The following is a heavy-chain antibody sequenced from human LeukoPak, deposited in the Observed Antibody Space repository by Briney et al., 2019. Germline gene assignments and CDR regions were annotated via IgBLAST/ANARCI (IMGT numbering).Heavy chain of an antibody. CDR2: IYTSGST. CDR3: AREWVEVYYDFWSGQTNWFDP. CDR1: GGSISSGSYY. D-gene: IGHD3-3*01. Sequence: KPSQTLSLTCTVSGGSISSGSYYWSWIRQPAGKGLEWIGRIYTSGSTNYNPSLKSRVTISVDTSKNQFSLKLSSVTAADTAVYYCAREWVEVYYDFWSGQTNWFDPWGQGTLVTVSS. V-gene: IGHV4-61*02. J-gene: IGHJ5*02.